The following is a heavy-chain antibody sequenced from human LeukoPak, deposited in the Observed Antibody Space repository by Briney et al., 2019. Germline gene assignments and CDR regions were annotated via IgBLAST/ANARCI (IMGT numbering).Heavy chain of an antibody. CDR1: GGSISSYY. V-gene: IGHV4-59*01. D-gene: IGHD3-3*01. CDR3: ARGCVILDSFDP. CDR2: IYYSGST. Sequence: SETLSLTCTVSGGSISSYYWSWFRQPPGKGLEWIGYIYYSGSTNYNPSLKSRVTISVDTSKNQFSLRLSSVTAADTAAYYCARGCVILDSFDPWGQGTLVTVSS. J-gene: IGHJ5*02.